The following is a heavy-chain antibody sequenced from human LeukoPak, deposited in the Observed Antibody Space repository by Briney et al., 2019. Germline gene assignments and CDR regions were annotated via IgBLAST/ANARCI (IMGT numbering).Heavy chain of an antibody. CDR2: IRYDGSNK. V-gene: IGHV3-30*02. J-gene: IGHJ4*02. CDR3: AKGGKGYCSSTSCPPFDY. CDR1: GFTFSSYG. Sequence: GGSLRLFCGASGFTFSSYGMHWVRQAPGKGLEWGAFIRYDGSNKYYADSVKGRFTISRDNSKNTLYLQMNSLRAEDTAVYYCAKGGKGYCSSTSCPPFDYWGQGTLVTVSS. D-gene: IGHD2-2*01.